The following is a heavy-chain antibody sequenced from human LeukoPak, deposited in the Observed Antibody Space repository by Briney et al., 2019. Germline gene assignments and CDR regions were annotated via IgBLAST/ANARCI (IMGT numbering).Heavy chain of an antibody. CDR2: MNLNSGNT. V-gene: IGHV1-8*01. CDR3: ARLVSSGWPSYYYYGMDV. CDR1: GYTLTSYD. J-gene: IGHJ6*02. Sequence: ASVNVSCKASGYTLTSYDVNWVRQATGQGLEWMGWMNLNSGNTGYAQKFQVRVTMNRTTSISTAYMELSSLRSEDTAVYYCARLVSSGWPSYYYYGMDVWGQGTTVTVSS. D-gene: IGHD6-19*01.